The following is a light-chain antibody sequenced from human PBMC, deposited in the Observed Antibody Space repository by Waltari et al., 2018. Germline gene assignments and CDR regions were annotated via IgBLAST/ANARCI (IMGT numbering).Light chain of an antibody. CDR3: QHYDGVPPWT. Sequence: DIQMTQSPSSLSASVGDRVTTTCQASRDINNYLNWYQQKPGQAPKLLIYDASTLETGVPSRFSGSGSGTDFVFTISRLQPEDIATYYCQHYDGVPPWTFGQGTRVDFK. CDR2: DAS. V-gene: IGKV1-33*01. CDR1: RDINNY. J-gene: IGKJ1*01.